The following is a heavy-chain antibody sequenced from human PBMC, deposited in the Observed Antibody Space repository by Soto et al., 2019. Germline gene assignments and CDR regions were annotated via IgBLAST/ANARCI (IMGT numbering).Heavy chain of an antibody. D-gene: IGHD2-2*01. Sequence: VQLVESGGGVVQPGRSLRLSCAASGLTFSTYGFHWVRQAPGKGLEWVAVISNDIRNIHYAESVKGRFTISRDNSKNTLYLQINSQRPNDTAVYYCVKDSLGGMTPVFMPGPDWGQGTLVTVSS. CDR3: VKDSLGGMTPVFMPGPD. CDR2: ISNDIRNI. CDR1: GLTFSTYG. V-gene: IGHV3-30*18. J-gene: IGHJ4*02.